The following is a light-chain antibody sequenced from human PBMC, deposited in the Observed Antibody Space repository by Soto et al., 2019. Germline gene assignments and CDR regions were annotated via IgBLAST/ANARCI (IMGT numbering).Light chain of an antibody. V-gene: IGLV2-8*01. J-gene: IGLJ1*01. CDR2: NVN. CDR1: SRDIGGYDF. Sequence: QSALTQPPSASGSPGQAVTISCTGTSRDIGGYDFVSWYQVRPGEAPQLIIYNVNGRPSGVPRRFSGSKSGNKAAMTVSGLQAVDEADYYCSSCSDSNSWGFGTGTKVTVL. CDR3: SSCSDSNSWG.